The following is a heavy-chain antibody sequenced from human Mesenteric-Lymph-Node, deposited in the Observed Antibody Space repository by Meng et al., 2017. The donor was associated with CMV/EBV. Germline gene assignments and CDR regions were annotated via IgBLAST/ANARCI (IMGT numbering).Heavy chain of an antibody. CDR2: IYWDDDK. J-gene: IGHJ4*02. CDR3: AHSSGIAAAGPFYFDY. V-gene: IGHV2-5*02. CDR1: VFSLSTSGVG. Sequence: QITLKESGPTLVKPTQTLTLTCTFSVFSLSTSGVGVGWIRQPPGKALEWLALIYWDDDKRYSPSLKSRLTITKDTSKNQVVLTMTNMDPVDTATYYCAHSSGIAAAGPFYFDYWGQGTLVTVYS. D-gene: IGHD6-13*01.